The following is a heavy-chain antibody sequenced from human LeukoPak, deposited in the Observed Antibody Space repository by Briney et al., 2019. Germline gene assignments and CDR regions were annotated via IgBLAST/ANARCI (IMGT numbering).Heavy chain of an antibody. CDR3: ARGHYYFDF. J-gene: IGHJ4*02. CDR2: IKQDGSEK. Sequence: PGGSLRLSCAASGFTFSTYWMSWVRQAPGKGMEWVANIKQDGSEKYYVDYVKGRFTISRDNAKNSVYLQLNSLRGEDTAVYYCARGHYYFDFWGQGTLVAVSS. V-gene: IGHV3-7*04. CDR1: GFTFSTYW.